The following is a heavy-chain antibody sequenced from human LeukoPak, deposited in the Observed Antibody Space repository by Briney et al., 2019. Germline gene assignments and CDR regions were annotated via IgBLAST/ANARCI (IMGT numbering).Heavy chain of an antibody. J-gene: IGHJ3*02. CDR2: IIPMFGRG. CDR1: GGTFSSYA. CDR3: ARGGCGSCYRPSDALDI. D-gene: IGHD2-15*01. Sequence: SVKVSCKASGGTFSSYAISWVRQAPGQGLEWMGGIIPMFGRGNTAQGFQDRVTLTADESTSTAYMELSSLRSEDTALYYCARGGCGSCYRPSDALDIWGQGTMVTVSP. V-gene: IGHV1-69*13.